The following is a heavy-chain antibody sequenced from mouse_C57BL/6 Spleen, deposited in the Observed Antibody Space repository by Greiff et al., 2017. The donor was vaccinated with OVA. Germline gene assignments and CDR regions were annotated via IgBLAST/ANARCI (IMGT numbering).Heavy chain of an antibody. D-gene: IGHD2-4*01. CDR1: GYTFTDYY. Sequence: VKVVESGAELVRPGASVKLSCKASGYTFTDYYINWVKQRPGQGLEWIARIYPGSGNTYYNEKFKGKATLTAEKSSSTAYMQLSSLTSEDSAVYFCAKGLRRYFDYWGQGTTLTVSS. CDR3: AKGLRRYFDY. J-gene: IGHJ2*01. V-gene: IGHV1-76*01. CDR2: IYPGSGNT.